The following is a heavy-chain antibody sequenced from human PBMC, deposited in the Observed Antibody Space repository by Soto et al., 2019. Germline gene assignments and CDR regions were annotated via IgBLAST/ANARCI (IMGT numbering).Heavy chain of an antibody. J-gene: IGHJ4*02. D-gene: IGHD3-10*01. CDR1: GFTFTSTA. Sequence: EVQLLESGGGLVQPGGSLRLSCAASGFTFTSTAMSWIRQAPGKGLEWVSAISGGGDRTFYADSVKGRFTIYRDDSKNTLYLQMNSLRAEDTAVYYCGVRVGVDIHWGQGTLVTVSS. CDR3: GVRVGVDIH. V-gene: IGHV3-23*01. CDR2: ISGGGDRT.